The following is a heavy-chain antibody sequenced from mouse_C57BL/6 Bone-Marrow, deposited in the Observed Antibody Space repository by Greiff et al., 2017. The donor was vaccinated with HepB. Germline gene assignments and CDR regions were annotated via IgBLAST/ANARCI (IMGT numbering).Heavy chain of an antibody. Sequence: VQLQQSGAELVKPGASVKMSCKASGYTFTTYPIEWMKQNHGKSLEWIGNFHPYNDDTKYNEKFKGKATLTVEKSSSTVYLEHSRLAADDSAVYYCARRDGNSGWFAYWGQGTLVTVSA. CDR1: GYTFTTYP. CDR3: ARRDGNSGWFAY. V-gene: IGHV1-47*01. J-gene: IGHJ3*01. CDR2: FHPYNDDT. D-gene: IGHD2-1*01.